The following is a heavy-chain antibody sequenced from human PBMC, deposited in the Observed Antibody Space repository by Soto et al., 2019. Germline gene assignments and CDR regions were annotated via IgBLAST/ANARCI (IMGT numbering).Heavy chain of an antibody. Sequence: GSLRLSCAASGFTFSSYGMHWVRQAPGKGLEWVSVIYSGGSTYYADSVKGRFIISRDNAQNSLFLQMNTLRPEDTAMYYCARVAYWGPGTQVTVSS. V-gene: IGHV3-NL1*01. J-gene: IGHJ4*02. CDR3: ARVAY. CDR1: GFTFSSYG. CDR2: IYSGGST.